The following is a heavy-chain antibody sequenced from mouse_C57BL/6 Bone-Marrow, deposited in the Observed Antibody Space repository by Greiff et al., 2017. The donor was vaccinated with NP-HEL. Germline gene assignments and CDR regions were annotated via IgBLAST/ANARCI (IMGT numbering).Heavy chain of an antibody. V-gene: IGHV1-66*01. CDR1: GYSFTSYY. CDR3: AWEYDPSDWYFDV. J-gene: IGHJ1*03. CDR2: IYPGSGNT. D-gene: IGHD2-10*02. Sequence: VQLQQSGPELVKPGASVKISCKASGYSFTSYYIHWVKQRPGQGLEWIGWIYPGSGNTKYNEKFKGKATLTADTSSSTAYMQLSSLTSEDSAVYYCAWEYDPSDWYFDVGGTGTTVTVSA.